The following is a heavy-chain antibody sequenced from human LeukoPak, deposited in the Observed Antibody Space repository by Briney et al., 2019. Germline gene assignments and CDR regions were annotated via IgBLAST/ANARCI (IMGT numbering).Heavy chain of an antibody. D-gene: IGHD2-21*02. CDR2: IYYSGST. CDR1: GGSFSGYY. CDR3: ARETVAGSRFDI. V-gene: IGHV4-34*01. Sequence: SETLSLTCAVYGGSFSGYYWSWIRQPPGKGLEWIGSIYYSGSTYYNPSLKSRVTISVDTSKNQFSLKLSSVTAADTAVYYCARETVAGSRFDIWGQGTMVTVSS. J-gene: IGHJ3*02.